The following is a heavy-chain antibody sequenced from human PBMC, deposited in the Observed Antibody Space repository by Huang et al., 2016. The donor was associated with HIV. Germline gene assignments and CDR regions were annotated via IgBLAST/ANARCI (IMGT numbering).Heavy chain of an antibody. V-gene: IGHV1-46*03. CDR1: GYTFTSHY. J-gene: IGHJ4*02. Sequence: QVQLVQSGAEVKRPGASVKVTCKASGYTFTSHYIHWVRQAPGQGLEWMGMFNPVGGSTASAQKVQGRVTVTSDTSTTTVYMELSRLRFDDTAVYYCARGGAGWYDLDFWGQGTLVSVSS. CDR3: ARGGAGWYDLDF. CDR2: FNPVGGST. D-gene: IGHD6-19*01.